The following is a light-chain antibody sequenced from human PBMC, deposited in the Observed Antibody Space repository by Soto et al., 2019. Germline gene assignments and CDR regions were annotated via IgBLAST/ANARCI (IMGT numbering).Light chain of an antibody. CDR1: QSVSSSY. J-gene: IGKJ5*01. CDR3: QQYGSSPLIS. CDR2: GAS. Sequence: EIVLTQSPGTLSLSPGERATLSCRASQSVSSSYLAWYQQKPGQAPRLLIYGASSRATGIPDRFSGSGSGTDFTLTISSLQSEDFAVYYCQQYGSSPLISFGQGTRLENK. V-gene: IGKV3-20*01.